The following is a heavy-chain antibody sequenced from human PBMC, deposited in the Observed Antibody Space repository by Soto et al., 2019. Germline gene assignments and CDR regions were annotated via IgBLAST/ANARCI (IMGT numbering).Heavy chain of an antibody. Sequence: SQTLSLTCAISGDSVSSTSAAWNWIRQSPSRGLEWLGRTYYRSKWYNDYAVSVKSRITINPDTSKNQFSLQLNSVTPEDTAVYYCARAPVLRFLEWLSPGRADAFDIWGQGTMVTVSS. CDR1: GDSVSSTSAA. J-gene: IGHJ3*02. D-gene: IGHD3-3*01. CDR2: TYYRSKWYN. V-gene: IGHV6-1*01. CDR3: ARAPVLRFLEWLSPGRADAFDI.